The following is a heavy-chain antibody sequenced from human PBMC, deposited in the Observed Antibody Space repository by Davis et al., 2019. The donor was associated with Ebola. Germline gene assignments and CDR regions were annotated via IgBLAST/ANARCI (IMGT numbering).Heavy chain of an antibody. CDR2: INPNSGGT. Sequence: AASVKVSCKASGYTFTGYHSHWVRQAPGQGLEWMGWINPNSGGTNYAQKFQGRVTMTRDTSISTAYMELSRLRSDDTAVYYCARLLKTYYYDSSGTRAFDIWGQGTMVTVSS. D-gene: IGHD3-22*01. CDR1: GYTFTGYH. CDR3: ARLLKTYYYDSSGTRAFDI. J-gene: IGHJ3*02. V-gene: IGHV1-2*02.